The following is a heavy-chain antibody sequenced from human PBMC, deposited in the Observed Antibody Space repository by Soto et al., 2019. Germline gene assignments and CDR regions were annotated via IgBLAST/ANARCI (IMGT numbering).Heavy chain of an antibody. J-gene: IGHJ5*02. CDR1: GYTFTSYA. CDR3: AFNDYGDWLFDP. Sequence: ASVKVSCKASGYTFTSYAMHWVRQAPGQRHEWMGWINAGNGNTKYSQKFQGRVTITRDTSASTAYMELSSLRSEDTAVYYCAFNDYGDWLFDPWGQGTLGTVSS. V-gene: IGHV1-3*01. D-gene: IGHD4-17*01. CDR2: INAGNGNT.